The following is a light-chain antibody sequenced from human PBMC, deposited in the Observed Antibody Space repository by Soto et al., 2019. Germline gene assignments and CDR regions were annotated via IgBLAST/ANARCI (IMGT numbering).Light chain of an antibody. CDR3: LLDYDYFWA. J-gene: IGKJ1*01. Sequence: MTQSPSSLCASVGDRVTITCRTSQGIRSALFWYQQKPGKVPKLLIYAASTLQSGVTSRFRGSGSGRDFTTTLSSLQTEDFATYYCLLDYDYFWAFGQGTKVDIK. CDR2: AAS. CDR1: QGIRSA. V-gene: IGKV1-6*01.